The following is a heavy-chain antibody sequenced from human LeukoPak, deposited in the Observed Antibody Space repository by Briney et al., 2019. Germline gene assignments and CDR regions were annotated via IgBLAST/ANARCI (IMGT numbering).Heavy chain of an antibody. D-gene: IGHD3-10*01. J-gene: IGHJ6*03. CDR1: GFTFSNFA. CDR2: VSSDGINT. Sequence: GGSLRLSCSASGFTFSNFAMSWVRQAPGKGLEWVSAVSSDGINTYYTDSLKGRFTISRDNSKNTVFLQMHSLTAEDTAVYYCARRSGSYYYMDVWGKGTTVTISS. V-gene: IGHV3-23*01. CDR3: ARRSGSYYYMDV.